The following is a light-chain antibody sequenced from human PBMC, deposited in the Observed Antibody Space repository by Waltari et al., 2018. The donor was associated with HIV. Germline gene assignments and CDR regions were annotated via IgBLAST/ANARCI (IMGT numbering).Light chain of an antibody. CDR3: QLWDSNTDHPV. CDR1: NIRSKS. J-gene: IGLJ2*01. V-gene: IGLV3-21*04. Sequence: SYVLTQPPSVSVAPGKTARVSCGGNNIRSKSVHWYQQKPGQAPVVVIYYDSDRPSGIPERFSGSNSGDTATLTIRRVEAGDEADYYCQLWDSNTDHPVFGGGTKLTVL. CDR2: YDS.